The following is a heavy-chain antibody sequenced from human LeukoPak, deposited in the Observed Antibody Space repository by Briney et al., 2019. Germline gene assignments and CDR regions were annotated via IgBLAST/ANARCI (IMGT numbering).Heavy chain of an antibody. CDR3: AKASLSGGSSSGYDLGY. CDR2: ISWNSGSI. Sequence: GGSLRLSCAASGFTFDDYAMHWVRQAPGKGLEWVSGISWNSGSIGYADSVKGRFTISRDNAKNSLYLQMNSLRAEDTALYYCAKASLSGGSSSGYDLGYWGRGTLVTVSS. J-gene: IGHJ4*02. CDR1: GFTFDDYA. V-gene: IGHV3-9*01. D-gene: IGHD5-12*01.